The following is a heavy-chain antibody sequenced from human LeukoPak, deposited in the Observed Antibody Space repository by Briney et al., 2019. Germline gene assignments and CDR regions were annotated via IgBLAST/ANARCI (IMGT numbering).Heavy chain of an antibody. D-gene: IGHD1-7*01. V-gene: IGHV1-46*01. Sequence: GASVKVSCKASGYTFTSYYMHWVRQAPGQGLEWMGIINPSGGSTSYAQKFQGRVTMTRDMSTSTVYMELSSLRSEDTAVYYCARELVTRAGTTGAKGGFYYMDVWGKGTTVTVSS. CDR1: GYTFTSYY. CDR2: INPSGGST. CDR3: ARELVTRAGTTGAKGGFYYMDV. J-gene: IGHJ6*03.